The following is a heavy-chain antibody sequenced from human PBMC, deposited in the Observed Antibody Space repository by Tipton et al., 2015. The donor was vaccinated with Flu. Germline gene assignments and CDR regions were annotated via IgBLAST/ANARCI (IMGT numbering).Heavy chain of an antibody. CDR2: INLSDGTT. J-gene: IGHJ4*02. D-gene: IGHD5-18*01. Sequence: QLVQSGAEVKKPGASVRVSCKASGYSFTSYYMSWLRQAPGQGLEWMGIINLSDGTTGYEQKFQGRVTMTRDTSTSTVYMQLSSLRFEDTAVYYCAREGGRYSYTYDYWGQGTLVTVSS. V-gene: IGHV1-46*01. CDR1: GYSFTSYY. CDR3: AREGGRYSYTYDY.